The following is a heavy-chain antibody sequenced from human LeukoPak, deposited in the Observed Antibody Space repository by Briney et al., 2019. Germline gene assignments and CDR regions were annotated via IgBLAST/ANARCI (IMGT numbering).Heavy chain of an antibody. D-gene: IGHD6-6*01. V-gene: IGHV3-64*01. CDR2: ISSNGGST. CDR3: ARGSSFSG. J-gene: IGHJ4*02. CDR1: GFTFSSYA. Sequence: GGSLRLSCAASGFTFSSYAMHWVRQAPGKGLEYVSAISSNGGSTYYANSVKGRFTISRDNSKNTLYLQMGSLRAEDMAVYYCARGSSFSGWGQGTLVTVSS.